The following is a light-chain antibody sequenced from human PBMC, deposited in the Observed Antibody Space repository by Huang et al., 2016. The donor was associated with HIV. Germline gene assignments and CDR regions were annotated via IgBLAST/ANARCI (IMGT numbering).Light chain of an antibody. Sequence: DIQMTQSPSSLSASVGDRVTLTCRTSQDIGSHLNWYQQRPGRAPKLLIYVSSTLQSGVPSRFSGGGSGTYFTLTISNLQPEDFATYYCQHSYVSLGYTFGQGTKLEI. CDR1: QDIGSH. J-gene: IGKJ2*01. CDR2: VSS. CDR3: QHSYVSLGYT. V-gene: IGKV1-39*01.